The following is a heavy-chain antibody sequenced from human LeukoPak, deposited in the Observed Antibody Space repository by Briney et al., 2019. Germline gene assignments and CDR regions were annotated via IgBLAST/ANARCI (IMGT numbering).Heavy chain of an antibody. J-gene: IGHJ4*02. D-gene: IGHD2-15*01. V-gene: IGHV3-7*03. CDR3: ARTKVAADYGDY. Sequence: GGSLRLSCAASGFTFSDHYMDWVRQAPGKGLEWVANIKHDGNEKYYMDSVKGRFTISRDNAKNSLYLQMNSLRAEDTAVYFCARTKVAADYGDYWGQGTLVTVSS. CDR2: IKHDGNEK. CDR1: GFTFSDHY.